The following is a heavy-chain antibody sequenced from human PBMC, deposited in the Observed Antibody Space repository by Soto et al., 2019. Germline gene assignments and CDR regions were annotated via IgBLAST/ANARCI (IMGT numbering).Heavy chain of an antibody. CDR1: RDSINRDNG. V-gene: IGHV4-4*02. J-gene: IGHJ5*02. Sequence: SETLYLTCAVSRDSINRDNGWTWVRQPPEKGMGWIGEIYHRGRSNDNPSLKSRVSMSVVKSNNHFSLKLTSVSTADTVVFYSAIWNFYDSSGNRNWIDPWGQGTLVTVSS. CDR3: AIWNFYDSSGNRNWIDP. D-gene: IGHD3-22*01. CDR2: IYHRGRS.